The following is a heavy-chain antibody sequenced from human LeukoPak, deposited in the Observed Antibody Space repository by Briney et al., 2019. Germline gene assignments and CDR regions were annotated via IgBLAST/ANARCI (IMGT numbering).Heavy chain of an antibody. V-gene: IGHV1-2*02. CDR3: ARGLSGPYYYYYYMDV. CDR1: GFTFTVYN. J-gene: IGHJ6*03. Sequence: ASVKVSCKASGFTFTVYNIHWVRQAPGQGLEWMGWINPNNGGTNYAQKFQGRVTMTRDTSISTAYMELSRLRSDDTAVYYCARGLSGPYYYYYYMDVWGKGTTVTVSS. CDR2: INPNNGGT. D-gene: IGHD2-15*01.